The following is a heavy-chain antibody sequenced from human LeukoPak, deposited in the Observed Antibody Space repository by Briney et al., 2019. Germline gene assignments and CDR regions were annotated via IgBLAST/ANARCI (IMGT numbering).Heavy chain of an antibody. CDR1: GGSISSYY. CDR2: IYYSGST. J-gene: IGHJ4*02. CDR3: ARLVVSTWYHEVLLGRDY. Sequence: SETLSLTCTVSGGSISSYYWSWIRQPPGKGLEWIGYIYYSGSTNYNPSLKSRVTISVDTSKNQFSLRLSSMTAADTAVYYCARLVVSTWYHEVLLGRDYWGQGTLVTVSS. V-gene: IGHV4-59*01. D-gene: IGHD6-13*01.